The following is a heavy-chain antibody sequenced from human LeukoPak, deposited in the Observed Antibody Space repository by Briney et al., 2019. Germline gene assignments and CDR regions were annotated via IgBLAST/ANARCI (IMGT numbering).Heavy chain of an antibody. Sequence: GGSLRLSCAASGFTFNNYAMTRVRQAPGKGLEWVSVIKGSSDNSYYEDSVKGRFTVSKDNSNNTLYLQMNSLRDEDTAVYYCAKGQGYNYGDSIDYWGQGTLVTVSS. CDR3: AKGQGYNYGDSIDY. CDR1: GFTFNNYA. D-gene: IGHD5-18*01. V-gene: IGHV3-23*01. J-gene: IGHJ4*02. CDR2: IKGSSDNS.